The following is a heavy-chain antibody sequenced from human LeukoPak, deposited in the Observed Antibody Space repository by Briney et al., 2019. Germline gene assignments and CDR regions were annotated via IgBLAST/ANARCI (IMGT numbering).Heavy chain of an antibody. Sequence: GGSVRLSCAASGFTFSSYAMTWVRQAPGKGLEWVSAITGSGGSTYYADTLKGRFTIPRDNSKNTVYLEMRALSCEDTAVYFCVRRWISGWCGDYWG. CDR2: ITGSGGST. V-gene: IGHV3-23*01. CDR3: VRRWISGWCGDY. D-gene: IGHD6-19*01. CDR1: GFTFSSYA. J-gene: IGHJ6*01.